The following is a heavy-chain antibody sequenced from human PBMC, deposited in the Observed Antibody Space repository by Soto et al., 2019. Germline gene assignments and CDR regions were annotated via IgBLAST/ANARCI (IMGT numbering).Heavy chain of an antibody. D-gene: IGHD4-17*01. J-gene: IGHJ6*02. V-gene: IGHV1-69*01. Sequence: QVQLEQSGAEVKKPGSSVKVSCKASGGTFSSYAISWVRQAPGQGLEWMGGIIPTFGTANYAQKFQGRVTITADDSTSRAYMELSSLRSEDTAVYYCARVRYGDYDRYYYGMDVWGQGTTVTVSS. CDR2: IIPTFGTA. CDR1: GGTFSSYA. CDR3: ARVRYGDYDRYYYGMDV.